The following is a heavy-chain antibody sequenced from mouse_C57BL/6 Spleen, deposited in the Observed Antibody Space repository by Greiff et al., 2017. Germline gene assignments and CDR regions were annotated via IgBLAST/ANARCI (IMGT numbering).Heavy chain of an antibody. CDR3: ARSETYYSNYDAMDY. CDR1: GYSFTGYF. J-gene: IGHJ4*01. D-gene: IGHD2-5*01. CDR2: INPYNGDT. V-gene: IGHV1-20*01. Sequence: VQLQQSGPELVKPGDSVKISCKASGYSFTGYFMNWVMQSHGKSLEWIGRINPYNGDTFYNQKFKGKATLTVDKSSSTAHMELRSLTSEDSAVYYCARSETYYSNYDAMDYWGQGTSVTVSS.